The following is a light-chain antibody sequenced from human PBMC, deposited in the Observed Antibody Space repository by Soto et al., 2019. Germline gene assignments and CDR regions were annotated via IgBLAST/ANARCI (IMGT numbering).Light chain of an antibody. J-gene: IGKJ2*01. CDR3: QQYGTSPPFT. CDR1: QSVSGSY. V-gene: IGKV3-20*01. CDR2: GAS. Sequence: EIVLAQSPGTLSLSPGERATLSCRASQSVSGSYLAWYQQKPGQTPRLLIYGASRSATGIPDRFSGSGSGTDFTLTISRLEPEDFAVYYCQQYGTSPPFTFGQGTKLEIK.